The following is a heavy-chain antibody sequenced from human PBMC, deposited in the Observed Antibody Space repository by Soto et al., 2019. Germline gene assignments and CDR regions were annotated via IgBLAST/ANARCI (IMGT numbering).Heavy chain of an antibody. CDR3: ARDWARIGGLGPSGWFDP. J-gene: IGHJ5*02. CDR2: ISAYNGNT. Sequence: ASVKVSCKASGYTFTSYGISWVRQAPGQGLEWMGWISAYNGNTKYSQKFQGRVTITRDTSASTAYMELSSLRSEDTAVYYCARDWARIGGLGPSGWFDPWGQGTLVTVSS. D-gene: IGHD2-21*01. CDR1: GYTFTSYG. V-gene: IGHV1-18*04.